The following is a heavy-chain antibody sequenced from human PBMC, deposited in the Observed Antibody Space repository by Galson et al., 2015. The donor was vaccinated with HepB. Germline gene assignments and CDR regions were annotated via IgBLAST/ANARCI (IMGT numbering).Heavy chain of an antibody. J-gene: IGHJ6*03. CDR3: ARQPYTLGTYFYMDV. Sequence: ATLSLTCTVSGGSIGTAYCGGWLRQSPGKGLVWIASIDFSGYIHYNMTLKRRVTVSMDKSRTHFFRKLGSVTAADTAVYYCARQPYTLGTYFYMDVWGKGTTVTVSS. CDR1: GGSIGTAYC. D-gene: IGHD3-16*01. V-gene: IGHV4-39*01. CDR2: IDFSGYI.